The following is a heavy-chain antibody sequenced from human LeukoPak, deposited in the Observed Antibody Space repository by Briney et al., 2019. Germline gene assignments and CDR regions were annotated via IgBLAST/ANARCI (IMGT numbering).Heavy chain of an antibody. V-gene: IGHV3-33*01. CDR1: GFTFSSYG. CDR3: ARDGDSSSWPDRNWFDP. Sequence: GGSLRLSCAASGFTFSSYGMHWVRQAPGKGLEWVAVIWYDGSNKYCADSVKGRFTISRDNSKNTLYLQMNSLRAEDTAVYYCARDGDSSSWPDRNWFDPWGQGTLVTVSS. J-gene: IGHJ5*02. CDR2: IWYDGSNK. D-gene: IGHD6-13*01.